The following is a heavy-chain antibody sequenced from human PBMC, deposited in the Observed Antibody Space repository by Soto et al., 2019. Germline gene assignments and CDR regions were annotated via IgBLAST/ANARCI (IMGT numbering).Heavy chain of an antibody. D-gene: IGHD3-10*01. CDR2: INPNSGGT. V-gene: IGHV1-2*04. J-gene: IGHJ6*03. CDR1: GYTFTGYY. CDR3: ATSMVRGVSATYYFDV. Sequence: ASVKVSCKASGYTFTGYYMHWVRQAPGQGLEWMGWINPNSGGTNYAQKFQGWVTMTRDTSISTAYMELSRLRSDDTAVYYCATSMVRGVSATYYFDVWGQGTTVTVSS.